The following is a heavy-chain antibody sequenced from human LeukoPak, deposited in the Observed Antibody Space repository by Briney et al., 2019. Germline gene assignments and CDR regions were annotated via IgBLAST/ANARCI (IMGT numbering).Heavy chain of an antibody. CDR1: GFTFSSYG. D-gene: IGHD5-18*01. Sequence: GGSLRLSCAASGFTFSSYGMHWVRQAPGKGLEWVAVISYDGSNKYYADSVKGRFTISRDNSKNTLYLQMNSLRAEDTAVYYCARDLGTAMVTENWFDPWGQGTLVTVSS. CDR3: ARDLGTAMVTENWFDP. CDR2: ISYDGSNK. V-gene: IGHV3-30*03. J-gene: IGHJ5*02.